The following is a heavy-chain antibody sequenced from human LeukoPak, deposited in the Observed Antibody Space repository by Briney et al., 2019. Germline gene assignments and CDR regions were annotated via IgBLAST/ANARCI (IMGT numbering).Heavy chain of an antibody. CDR1: GGSISSGSYY. CDR2: IYTSGST. J-gene: IGHJ4*02. V-gene: IGHV4-61*02. D-gene: IGHD2-21*02. Sequence: SQTLSLTCTVSGGSISSGSYYWSWIRQPAGKGLEWIGRIYTSGSTNYNPSLKSRVTISVDTSKNQFSLKLSSVTAADTAVYYRARAPYCGGDCFALTHWGQGTLVTVSS. CDR3: ARAPYCGGDCFALTH.